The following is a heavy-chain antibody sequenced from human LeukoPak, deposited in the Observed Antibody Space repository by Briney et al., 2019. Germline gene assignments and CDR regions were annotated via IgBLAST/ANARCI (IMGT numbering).Heavy chain of an antibody. CDR3: ARVRAVAGLFDY. D-gene: IGHD6-19*01. Sequence: PGGSLRLSCAASGFTFSSYSMNWVRQAPGKGLEWVSSLSSSSSYIYYADSVKGRFTISRDNAKNSLYLQMNSLRAEDTAVYYCARVRAVAGLFDYWGQGTLVTVSS. J-gene: IGHJ4*02. CDR2: LSSSSSYI. V-gene: IGHV3-21*01. CDR1: GFTFSSYS.